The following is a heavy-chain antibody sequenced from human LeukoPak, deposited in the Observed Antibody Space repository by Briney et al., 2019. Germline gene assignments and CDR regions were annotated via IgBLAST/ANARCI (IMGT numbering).Heavy chain of an antibody. Sequence: PSETLSLTCTVSGGSISSHYWSWIRQPPGKGLEWIGYIYYSGSTNYNPSLKSRVTISVDTSKNQFSLKLSSVTAADTAVYYCARHVNWNDYWGQGTLVTVSS. CDR3: ARHVNWNDY. J-gene: IGHJ4*02. CDR1: GGSISSHY. V-gene: IGHV4-59*08. CDR2: IYYSGST. D-gene: IGHD1-20*01.